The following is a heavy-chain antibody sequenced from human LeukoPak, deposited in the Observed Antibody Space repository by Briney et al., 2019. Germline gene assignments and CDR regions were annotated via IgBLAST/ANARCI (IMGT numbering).Heavy chain of an antibody. D-gene: IGHD6-19*01. Sequence: SETLSLTCTVSGGSISSSSYYWGWIRQPPGKGLEWIGSIYYSGGTYYNPSLKSRVTISVDTSKNQFSLKLSSVTAADTAVYYCARELQWLVGNYYYYYGMDVWGQGTTVTVSS. CDR3: ARELQWLVGNYYYYYGMDV. CDR2: IYYSGGT. V-gene: IGHV4-39*07. J-gene: IGHJ6*02. CDR1: GGSISSSSYY.